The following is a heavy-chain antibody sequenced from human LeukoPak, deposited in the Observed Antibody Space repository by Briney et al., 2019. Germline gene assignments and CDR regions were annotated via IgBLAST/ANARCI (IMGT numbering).Heavy chain of an antibody. D-gene: IGHD6-19*01. CDR3: AKGLRDTSGWWGWFDP. CDR2: INHSGDT. Sequence: SESLSLTCAVYGEGLSDYYWSWIRQPPGKGLEWIGEINHSGDTNYNPSLKSRVIISVDTSKNQFSLKLTSVTAADTAVYYCAKGLRDTSGWWGWFDPWGQGTQVTVSS. CDR1: GEGLSDYY. V-gene: IGHV4-34*01. J-gene: IGHJ5*02.